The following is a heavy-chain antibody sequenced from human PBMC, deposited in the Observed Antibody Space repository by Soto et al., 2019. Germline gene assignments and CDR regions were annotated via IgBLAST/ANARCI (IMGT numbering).Heavy chain of an antibody. Sequence: EVQLVESGGGLVQPGGSLRLSCAASGFTFSSYSMNWVRQAPGKGLEWVSYISSSSSTIYYADSVKGRFTISRDNAKKSLYLQMNRLGDEETAVYYCGRHGTYFRPERGDYFDYWGQGTLVTVSS. D-gene: IGHD1-26*01. V-gene: IGHV3-48*02. CDR1: GFTFSSYS. J-gene: IGHJ4*02. CDR2: ISSSSSTI. CDR3: GRHGTYFRPERGDYFDY.